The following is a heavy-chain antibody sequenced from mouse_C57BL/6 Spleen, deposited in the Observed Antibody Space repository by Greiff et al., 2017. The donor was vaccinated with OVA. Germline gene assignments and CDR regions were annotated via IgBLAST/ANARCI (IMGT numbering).Heavy chain of an antibody. Sequence: QVQLQQPGAELVRPGSSVKLSCKASGYTFTSYWMDWVKQRPGQGLEWIGNIYPSDSETHYNQKFKDKATLTVDKSSSTAYIQLSSLTSEDSAVYYCARLGGNYGSFAYWGQGTLVTVSA. D-gene: IGHD2-1*01. CDR2: IYPSDSET. J-gene: IGHJ3*01. CDR3: ARLGGNYGSFAY. CDR1: GYTFTSYW. V-gene: IGHV1-61*01.